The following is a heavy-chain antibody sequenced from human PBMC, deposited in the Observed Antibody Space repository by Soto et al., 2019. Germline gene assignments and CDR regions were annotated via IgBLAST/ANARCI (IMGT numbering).Heavy chain of an antibody. Sequence: QVQLQESGPGLVKPSQTLSLTCTVSGGSISSGDYYWSWIRQPPGKGLEWIGYIYYSGSTYYNPSLKRRVTISVDTSKNQFPLKLTSVPAADTAVYYCARVRGVTYFDYWGQGTLVTVSS. J-gene: IGHJ4*02. CDR1: GGSISSGDYY. CDR3: ARVRGVTYFDY. D-gene: IGHD3-10*01. V-gene: IGHV4-30-4*01. CDR2: IYYSGST.